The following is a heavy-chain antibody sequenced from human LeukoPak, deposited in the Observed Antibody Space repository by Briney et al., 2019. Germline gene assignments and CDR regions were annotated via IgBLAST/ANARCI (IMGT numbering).Heavy chain of an antibody. CDR1: GFTFSSYS. D-gene: IGHD5-12*01. Sequence: GGSLRLSCAASGFTFSSYSMNWVRQAPGKGLEWVSSISTSSSYIYYADSVKGRFTISRDNAKNSLYLQMNSLRAEDTAVYYCARGRFGVSAYDSPFDYWGQGTLVTVSS. V-gene: IGHV3-21*01. CDR3: ARGRFGVSAYDSPFDY. J-gene: IGHJ4*02. CDR2: ISTSSSYI.